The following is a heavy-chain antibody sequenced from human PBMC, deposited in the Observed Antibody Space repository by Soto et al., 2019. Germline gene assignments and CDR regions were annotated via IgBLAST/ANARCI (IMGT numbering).Heavy chain of an antibody. Sequence: GGSLRLSCAVSGFTFSSSEMYWVRQAPGKGLEWISYIHPSGQPIFYADSVKGRFTISRDNANNSLFLQMNSLRAEDTAVYYCARRASRWGQGTMVTVSS. J-gene: IGHJ3*01. CDR3: ARRASR. V-gene: IGHV3-48*03. D-gene: IGHD1-26*01. CDR2: IHPSGQPI. CDR1: GFTFSSSE.